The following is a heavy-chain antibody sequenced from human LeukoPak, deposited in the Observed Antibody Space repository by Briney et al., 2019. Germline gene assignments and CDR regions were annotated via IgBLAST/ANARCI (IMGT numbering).Heavy chain of an antibody. Sequence: GGSLRLSCAASGFTFSSYSMNWVRQAPGKGLEWVSYISSSSSTIYYADSVKGRFTISRDNAKNSLYLQMNSLRAEDTAVYYCARGYYDFWSGLSSLWGQGTPVTVSS. V-gene: IGHV3-48*01. CDR3: ARGYYDFWSGLSSL. J-gene: IGHJ4*02. CDR1: GFTFSSYS. CDR2: ISSSSSTI. D-gene: IGHD3-3*01.